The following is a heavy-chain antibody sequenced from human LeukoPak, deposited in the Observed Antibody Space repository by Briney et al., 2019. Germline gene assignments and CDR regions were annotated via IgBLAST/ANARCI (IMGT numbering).Heavy chain of an antibody. CDR2: IYYTGST. CDR1: SGSISSGDYY. V-gene: IGHV4-30-4*01. CDR3: ARVVAADYYDSSGSIDY. Sequence: SQTLSLTCTVSSGSISSGDYYWSWIRQPPGTGLEWIGYIYYTGSTYYNPSLKSRVTISVDTSENQFSLKLSPVTAADTAVYFCARVVAADYYDSSGSIDYWGQGTLVTVSS. D-gene: IGHD3-22*01. J-gene: IGHJ4*02.